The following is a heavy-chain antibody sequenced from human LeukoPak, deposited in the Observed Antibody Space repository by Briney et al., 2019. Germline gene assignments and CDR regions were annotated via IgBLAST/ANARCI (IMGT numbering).Heavy chain of an antibody. V-gene: IGHV3-7*01. Sequence: GGSLRLSCAASGFTLSSYWMSWVRQAPGKGLGWVARIKQDGSEKHYVDSVKCRFTISRDNAKNSVYLQMNTLRAEDTAVYYCARYIETPRQDLDYWGQGTLVTVSS. CDR2: IKQDGSEK. CDR1: GFTLSSYW. J-gene: IGHJ4*02. D-gene: IGHD4-23*01. CDR3: ARYIETPRQDLDY.